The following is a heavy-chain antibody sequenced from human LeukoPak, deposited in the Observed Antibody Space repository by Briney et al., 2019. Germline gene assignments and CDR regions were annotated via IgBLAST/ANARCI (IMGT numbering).Heavy chain of an antibody. J-gene: IGHJ3*02. CDR3: AREIQLDAFDI. V-gene: IGHV1-69*06. CDR1: GGTFSSYA. CDR2: IIPIFGTA. Sequence: GASVKVSCKASGGTFSSYAISWVRQAPGQGLEWMGGIIPIFGTANYAQKFQGRVTITADKSASTAYMELSSLRSEDTAVYYCAREIQLDAFDIWGQGTMVTVSS. D-gene: IGHD5-18*01.